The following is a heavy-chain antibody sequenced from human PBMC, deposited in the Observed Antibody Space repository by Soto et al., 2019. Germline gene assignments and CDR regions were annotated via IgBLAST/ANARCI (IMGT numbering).Heavy chain of an antibody. CDR3: ARHFDVDPSLDHYYFDL. CDR1: GVSITPYF. Sequence: QVQLQESGPGLVKPSETLSLTCTVSGVSITPYFWSWIRQPAGEAPEWLGHIYASGRTTYNPSLMGRVTMFVSQTQVSLRLTSVTAADTAVYYCARHFDVDPSLDHYYFDLWGRGALVTVSS. CDR2: IYASGRT. D-gene: IGHD3-9*01. V-gene: IGHV4-4*07. J-gene: IGHJ2*01.